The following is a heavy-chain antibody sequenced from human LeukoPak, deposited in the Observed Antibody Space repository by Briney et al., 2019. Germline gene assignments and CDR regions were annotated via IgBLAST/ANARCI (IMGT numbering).Heavy chain of an antibody. CDR3: ARATYYYDSSGYYTTYFDY. V-gene: IGHV4-39*01. CDR1: GGSMSSSSYY. Sequence: SETLSLTCTVSGGSMSSSSYYWGWIRQPPGKGLEWIGSIYYSGSTYYNPSLKSRVTISVDTSKNQFSLKLSSVTAADTAVYYCARATYYYDSSGYYTTYFDYWGQGTLVTVSS. CDR2: IYYSGST. J-gene: IGHJ4*02. D-gene: IGHD3-22*01.